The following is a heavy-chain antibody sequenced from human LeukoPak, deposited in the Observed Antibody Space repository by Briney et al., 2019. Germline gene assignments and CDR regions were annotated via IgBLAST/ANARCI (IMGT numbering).Heavy chain of an antibody. CDR3: VRDGRWPLVGDY. J-gene: IGHJ4*02. CDR2: ISSSSSYI. V-gene: IGHV3-21*01. Sequence: GGSLRLSCAASGFTFSSYSMNWVRQAPGKGLEWVSSISSSSSYIYYADSVKGRFTISRDNAKNSLYLQMNSLRVEDTTVYYCVRDGRWPLVGDYWGQGALVTVSS. CDR1: GFTFSSYS. D-gene: IGHD4-23*01.